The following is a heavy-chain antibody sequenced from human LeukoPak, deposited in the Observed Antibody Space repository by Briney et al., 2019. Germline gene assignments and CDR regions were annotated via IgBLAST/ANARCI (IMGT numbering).Heavy chain of an antibody. J-gene: IGHJ4*02. CDR2: IKQDGNEK. V-gene: IGHV3-7*01. Sequence: PGGSLRLSCAASGFTFSSYVMHWVRQAPGKGLEWVANIKQDGNEKYYADSVKGRFTISRDNGKNSLDLQMNSLRADDTAFYYCARDTLGEGEDANYAVYYFDYWGQGTVVTVSS. D-gene: IGHD4/OR15-4a*01. CDR1: GFTFSSYV. CDR3: ARDTLGEGEDANYAVYYFDY.